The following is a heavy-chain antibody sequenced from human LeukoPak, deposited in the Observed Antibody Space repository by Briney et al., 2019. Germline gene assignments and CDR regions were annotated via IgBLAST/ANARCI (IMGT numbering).Heavy chain of an antibody. V-gene: IGHV3-23*01. CDR2: ISGSGGNT. D-gene: IGHD2-2*01. Sequence: GGSLRLSCAASGFTFSSYGMSWVRQAPGKGLEWVSAISGSGGNTYYADSVKGRFTISRDNSKNTLYLQMNSLRAEDTAVYYCAKSHTSSYEENWGQGTLVTVSS. J-gene: IGHJ4*02. CDR1: GFTFSSYG. CDR3: AKSHTSSYEEN.